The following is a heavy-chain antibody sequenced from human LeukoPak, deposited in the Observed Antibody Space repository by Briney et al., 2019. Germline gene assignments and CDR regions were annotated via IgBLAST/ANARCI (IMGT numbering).Heavy chain of an antibody. J-gene: IGHJ5*02. CDR3: ARRVGATGWFDP. D-gene: IGHD1-26*01. CDR1: GFDFTIHW. V-gene: IGHV5-10-1*01. CDR2: IDPSDSYT. Sequence: GESLKISCKGSGFDFTIHWIAWVRQMPGKGLEWMGRIDPSDSYTNYSPSFQGHVTISADKSISTAYLQWSSLKASDTAMYYCARRVGATGWFDPWGQGTLVTVSS.